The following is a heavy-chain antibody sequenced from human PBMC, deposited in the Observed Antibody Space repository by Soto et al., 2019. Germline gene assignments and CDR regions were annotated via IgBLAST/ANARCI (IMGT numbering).Heavy chain of an antibody. CDR1: GGSISSSSYY. V-gene: IGHV4-39*01. CDR3: ASWWQLVPQLEAFDI. CDR2: IYYSGST. Sequence: SETLSLTCTVSGGSISSSSYYWGWIRQPPGKGLEWIGSIYYSGSTYYNPSLKSRVTISVDTSKNQFSLKLSSVTAADTAVYYCASWWQLVPQLEAFDIWGQGTMVTVSS. D-gene: IGHD6-6*01. J-gene: IGHJ3*02.